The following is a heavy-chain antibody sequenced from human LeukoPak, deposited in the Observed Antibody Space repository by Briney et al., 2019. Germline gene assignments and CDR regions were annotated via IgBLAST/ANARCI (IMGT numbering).Heavy chain of an antibody. D-gene: IGHD4-23*01. V-gene: IGHV4-4*02. CDR2: IYHSGST. J-gene: IGHJ4*02. Sequence: SGTLSLTCAVSGGSITGSNWWTWVRQPPGKGLEWIGEIYHSGSTNYNPSLKSRVTISVDKSNNQFSLKLNSMTAADTAVYYCARNAGNSDVDYWGQGILVTVSS. CDR3: ARNAGNSDVDY. CDR1: GGSITGSNW.